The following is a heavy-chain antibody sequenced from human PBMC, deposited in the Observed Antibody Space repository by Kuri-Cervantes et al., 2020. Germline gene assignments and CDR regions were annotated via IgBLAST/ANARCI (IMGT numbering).Heavy chain of an antibody. CDR2: IYSGGST. D-gene: IGHD2/OR15-2a*01. CDR1: GFTVSSNY. CDR3: ARGGGFLDYYGMDV. J-gene: IGHJ6*02. V-gene: IGHV3-66*01. Sequence: LSLTCAASGFTVSSNYMSWVRQAPGKGLEWVSVIYSGGSTYYADSVKGRFTISRDNSKNTLYLQMNSLRAEDTAVYYCARGGGFLDYYGMDVWGQGTTVTVSS.